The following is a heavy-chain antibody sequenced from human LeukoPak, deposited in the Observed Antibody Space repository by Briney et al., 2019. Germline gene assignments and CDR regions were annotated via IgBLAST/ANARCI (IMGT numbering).Heavy chain of an antibody. J-gene: IGHJ4*02. CDR2: IYHSGST. Sequence: SETLSLTCAVYGGSFSGYYWSWIRQPPGKGLEWIGSIYHSGSTYYNPSLKSRVTISVDTSKNQFSLKLTSVTAADTAVYYCAGTDYGGNLVPDYWGQGTLVTVSS. CDR1: GGSFSGYY. D-gene: IGHD4-23*01. V-gene: IGHV4-34*01. CDR3: AGTDYGGNLVPDY.